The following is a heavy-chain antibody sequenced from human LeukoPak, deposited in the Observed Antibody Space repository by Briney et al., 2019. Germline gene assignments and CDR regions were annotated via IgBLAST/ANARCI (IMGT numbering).Heavy chain of an antibody. J-gene: IGHJ4*02. D-gene: IGHD6-19*01. CDR2: ISYTGST. V-gene: IGHV4-59*08. CDR3: ARAVTGTSLVDF. Sequence: SETLSLTCTISGGSIGGDHWSWIRQAPGEGLEWTGYISYTGSTSYNPSLRSRVTISLNTPENQFSLRLTSVTAADTAVYYCARAVTGTSLVDFWGQGTLVAVSS. CDR1: GGSIGGDH.